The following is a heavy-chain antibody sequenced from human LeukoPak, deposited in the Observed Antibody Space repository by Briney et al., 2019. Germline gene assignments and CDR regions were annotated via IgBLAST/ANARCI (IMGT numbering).Heavy chain of an antibody. V-gene: IGHV3-7*01. J-gene: IGHJ4*02. CDR2: IKQDGSEK. D-gene: IGHD6-19*01. CDR3: VGDYGWLSAY. CDR1: GFTFSNAW. Sequence: PGGSLRLSCATSGFTFSNAWMNWVRQAPGKGLEWVATIKQDGSEKYYVDSVEGRFTISRDNAKNSLYLQMNNLRAEDTAMYYCVGDYGWLSAYWGQGALVTVSS.